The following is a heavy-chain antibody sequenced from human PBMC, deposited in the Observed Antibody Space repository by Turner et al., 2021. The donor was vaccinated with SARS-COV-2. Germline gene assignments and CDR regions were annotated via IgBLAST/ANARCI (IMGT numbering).Heavy chain of an antibody. V-gene: IGHV3-30*18. Sequence: QVQLVESGGGVVQPGRSLRLSWAASGVTFSSYGMHWVRQAPGKGLEWVAVISYDGSNKYYADSVKGRFTISRDNSKNTLYLQMNSLRAEDTAVYYCAKGGYSGSTFDYWGQGTLVTVSS. CDR3: AKGGYSGSTFDY. CDR2: ISYDGSNK. CDR1: GVTFSSYG. D-gene: IGHD1-26*01. J-gene: IGHJ4*02.